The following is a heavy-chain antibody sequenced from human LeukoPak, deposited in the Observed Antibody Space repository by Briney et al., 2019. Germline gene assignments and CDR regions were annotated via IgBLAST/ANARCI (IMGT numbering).Heavy chain of an antibody. CDR2: IIPILGIA. Sequence: SVTVSCKASGGTFSSYAISRVRQAPGQGLEWMGRIIPILGIANYAQKFQGRVTITADKSTSTAYMELSSPRSEDTAVYYCARDHGYRYSYGPYYYYGMDVWGQGTTVTVSS. J-gene: IGHJ6*02. D-gene: IGHD5-18*01. CDR3: ARDHGYRYSYGPYYYYGMDV. CDR1: GGTFSSYA. V-gene: IGHV1-69*04.